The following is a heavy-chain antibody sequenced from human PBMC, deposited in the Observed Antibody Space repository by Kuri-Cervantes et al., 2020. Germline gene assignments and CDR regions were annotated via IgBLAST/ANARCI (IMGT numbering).Heavy chain of an antibody. Sequence: GESLKISCPASGFLFSRYGMHWVRQAPGKGLEWVAVISYVGSNKYYADSVKGRFTISRDNSKNTPYLQMNSLRAEDTAVYYCATGVGATGYWGQGTLVTVSS. CDR3: ATGVGATGY. J-gene: IGHJ4*02. D-gene: IGHD1-26*01. CDR2: ISYVGSNK. CDR1: GFLFSRYG. V-gene: IGHV3-30*03.